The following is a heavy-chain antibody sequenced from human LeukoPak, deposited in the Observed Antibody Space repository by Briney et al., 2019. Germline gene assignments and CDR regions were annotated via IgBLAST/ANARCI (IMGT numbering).Heavy chain of an antibody. CDR3: ARVWQLVHTLDY. J-gene: IGHJ4*02. CDR2: ISAYNGNT. D-gene: IGHD6-13*01. Sequence: ASVKVSFKASGHTFTSYGISWVRQAPGQGLEWMGWISAYNGNTNYAQKLQGRVTMTTDTSTSTAYMELRSLRSDDTAVYYCARVWQLVHTLDYWGQGTLVTVSS. CDR1: GHTFTSYG. V-gene: IGHV1-18*01.